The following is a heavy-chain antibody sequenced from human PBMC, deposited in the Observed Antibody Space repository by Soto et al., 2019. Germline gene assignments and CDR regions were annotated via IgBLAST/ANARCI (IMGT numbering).Heavy chain of an antibody. CDR1: GFIFSDYS. V-gene: IGHV3-48*02. J-gene: IGHJ4*02. Sequence: SLRLSCASSGFIFSDYSMNWVRQAPGKGLEWVSYISSQTSRVYYADSVRGRFTISRDNAKNSLFLQMNSLRDEDTAVYYCARDLGYYDSTGYFDSWGQGTLVTVSS. CDR2: ISSQTSRV. CDR3: ARDLGYYDSTGYFDS. D-gene: IGHD3-22*01.